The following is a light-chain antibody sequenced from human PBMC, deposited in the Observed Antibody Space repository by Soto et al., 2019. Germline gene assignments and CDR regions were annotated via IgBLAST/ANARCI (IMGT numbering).Light chain of an antibody. V-gene: IGKV3-20*01. CDR2: GAS. CDR3: QQYGSSPPWT. CDR1: QSVSSSF. J-gene: IGKJ1*01. Sequence: EIVLTQSPGTLSLSPGERATLSCRASQSVSSSFLAWYQQKTGQAPRLLIYGASSRATGIPDRFSGSGSGTDFTLTISGLEPEDFAVNYCQQYGSSPPWTFGQGTKVEIK.